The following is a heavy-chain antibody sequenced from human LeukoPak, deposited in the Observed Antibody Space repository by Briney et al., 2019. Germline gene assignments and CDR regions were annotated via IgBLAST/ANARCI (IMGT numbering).Heavy chain of an antibody. CDR1: GFTFSSYG. Sequence: GRSLRLSCAASGFTFSSYGMHWVRQAPGKGLEWVAVISYDGSNKYYADSVKGRFTISRDNSKNTLYLQMNSLRAEDTAVYYCAKGATYDRDYWGQGTLVTVSS. D-gene: IGHD5-12*01. CDR2: ISYDGSNK. V-gene: IGHV3-30*18. CDR3: AKGATYDRDY. J-gene: IGHJ4*02.